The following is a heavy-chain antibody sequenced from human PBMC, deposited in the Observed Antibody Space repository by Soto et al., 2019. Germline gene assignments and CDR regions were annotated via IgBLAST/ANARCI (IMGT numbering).Heavy chain of an antibody. CDR3: ARPHSERYPWAFDI. J-gene: IGHJ3*02. Sequence: GGSLRLSCAVSEIIVSVNYMSWVRQAPGKGLEWVSTMYTGGTDYADSVKGRFTISRDNSKNTLYLQMNRLRAEDTAIYYCARPHSERYPWAFDIWGQATMVTVSS. CDR1: EIIVSVNY. V-gene: IGHV3-53*01. CDR2: MYTGGT. D-gene: IGHD1-26*01.